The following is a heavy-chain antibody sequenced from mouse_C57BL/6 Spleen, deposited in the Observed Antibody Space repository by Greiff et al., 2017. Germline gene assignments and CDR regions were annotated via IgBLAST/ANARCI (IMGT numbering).Heavy chain of an antibody. CDR1: GYTFTDHT. V-gene: IGHV1-78*01. Sequence: QVQLKESDAELVKPGASVKISCKVSGYTFTDHTIHWMKQRPEQGLEWIGYIYPRDGSTKYNEKFKGKATLTADKSSSTAYMQLNSLTSADSAVYFCARAEPVYDDYDGDAMDYWGQGTSVTVSS. CDR2: IYPRDGST. CDR3: ARAEPVYDDYDGDAMDY. J-gene: IGHJ4*01. D-gene: IGHD2-4*01.